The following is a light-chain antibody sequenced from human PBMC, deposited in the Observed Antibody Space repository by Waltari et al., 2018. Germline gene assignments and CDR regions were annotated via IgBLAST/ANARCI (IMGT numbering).Light chain of an antibody. J-gene: IGKJ1*01. Sequence: DIVMTQSPATLSVSPGERATLSCRASQSIGSNLAWYQHKPGQAPRFLIQGASTRATGSPARFSGSGSGTEFTLTISSLQSADFAVYYCQQYNNWPETFGQGTKVEIK. V-gene: IGKV3-15*01. CDR1: QSIGSN. CDR2: GAS. CDR3: QQYNNWPET.